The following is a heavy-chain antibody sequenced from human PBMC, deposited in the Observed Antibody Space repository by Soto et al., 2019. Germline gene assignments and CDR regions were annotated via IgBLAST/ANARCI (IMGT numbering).Heavy chain of an antibody. D-gene: IGHD3-3*01. V-gene: IGHV4-59*01. CDR3: ARDFWSGYYDY. CDR2: IYYSGST. Sequence: LSLTCTVSCGSISSYCWSWIRQPPGKGLEWIGYIYYSGSTNYNPSLKSRVTISVDTSKNQFSLKLSSVTAADTAVYYCARDFWSGYYDYWGQGTLVTVSS. CDR1: CGSISSYC. J-gene: IGHJ4*02.